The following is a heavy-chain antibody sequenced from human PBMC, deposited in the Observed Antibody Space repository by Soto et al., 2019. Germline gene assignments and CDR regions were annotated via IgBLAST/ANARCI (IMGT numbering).Heavy chain of an antibody. J-gene: IGHJ4*02. D-gene: IGHD3-10*01. V-gene: IGHV3-66*01. Sequence: EVQLVESGGGLVQPGGSLRLSCAASGFTVSSNYMSWVRQAPGKGMEWVSVIYSGGSTYYADSVKGRFTISRDNSKNTLYLQMNSLRADDTAVYYCARDSSYFSHSYFDYWGQGTLVTVSS. CDR2: IYSGGST. CDR1: GFTVSSNY. CDR3: ARDSSYFSHSYFDY.